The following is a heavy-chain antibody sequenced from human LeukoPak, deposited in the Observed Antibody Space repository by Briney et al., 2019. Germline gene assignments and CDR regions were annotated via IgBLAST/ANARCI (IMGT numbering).Heavy chain of an antibody. CDR1: GGSISGYY. D-gene: IGHD6-6*01. CDR3: ASGIAARVPSDY. J-gene: IGHJ4*02. CDR2: INHSGST. Sequence: SETLSLTCTVSGGSISGYYWSWIRQPPGKGLEWIGEINHSGSTNYNPSLKSRVTISVDTSKNQFSLKLSSVTAADTAVYYCASGIAARVPSDYWGQGTLVTVSS. V-gene: IGHV4-34*01.